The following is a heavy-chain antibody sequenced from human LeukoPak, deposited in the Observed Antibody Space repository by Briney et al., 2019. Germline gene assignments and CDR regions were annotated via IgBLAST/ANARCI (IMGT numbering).Heavy chain of an antibody. CDR2: ISAYNGNT. CDR3: ARRNYGDSYAFDI. D-gene: IGHD4-17*01. Sequence: ASVKVSCKASGYTFTSYGISWVRQAPGQGLEWMGWISAYNGNTNYAQKLQGRVTMTTDTSTSTAYMELSSLRSEDTAVYYCARRNYGDSYAFDIWGQGTMVTVSS. CDR1: GYTFTSYG. J-gene: IGHJ3*02. V-gene: IGHV1-18*01.